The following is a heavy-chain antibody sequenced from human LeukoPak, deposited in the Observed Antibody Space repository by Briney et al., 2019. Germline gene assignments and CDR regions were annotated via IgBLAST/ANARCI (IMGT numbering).Heavy chain of an antibody. Sequence: SETLSLTCTVSGGSISSSSYYWGWIRQPPGKGLEWIGSIYYSGSTYYNPSLKSRVTISVDTSKNQFSLKLSSVTAADTAVYYCARLGDCSSTSCYPSQGFDYWGQGTLVTVSS. CDR3: ARLGDCSSTSCYPSQGFDY. D-gene: IGHD2-2*01. CDR2: IYYSGST. V-gene: IGHV4-39*01. J-gene: IGHJ4*02. CDR1: GGSISSSSYY.